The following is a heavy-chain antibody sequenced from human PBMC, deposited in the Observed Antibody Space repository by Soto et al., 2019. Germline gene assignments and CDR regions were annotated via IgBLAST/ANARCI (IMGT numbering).Heavy chain of an antibody. J-gene: IGHJ4*02. CDR3: ARFRRTGAFYFDY. D-gene: IGHD7-27*01. CDR1: GFTFSGYY. CDR2: IRSITNTI. V-gene: IGHV3-11*01. Sequence: QVQLVESEGGLVLSEGSLRLSCAAYGFTFSGYYMSWVRQAPGKGLEWLSYIRSITNTIYYADAVKGRLTIARDNAKNSLYLQMYSLRAEDTALYYCARFRRTGAFYFDYWGQGTLVTVSS.